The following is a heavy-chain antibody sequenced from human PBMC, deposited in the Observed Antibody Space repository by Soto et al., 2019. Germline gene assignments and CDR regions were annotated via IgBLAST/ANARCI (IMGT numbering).Heavy chain of an antibody. CDR3: ARESNYDILTGESTWFDP. D-gene: IGHD3-9*01. V-gene: IGHV1-46*01. CDR1: GYPFSSNH. J-gene: IGHJ5*02. Sequence: GASVKVSCKASGYPFSSNHIHWVRQAPGQGLEWMGKINPSGGTTTYAQKFQGRVTMTRDTSTSTVYMDLSSLRSEDTAVYYCARESNYDILTGESTWFDPWGQGTLVTVSS. CDR2: INPSGGTT.